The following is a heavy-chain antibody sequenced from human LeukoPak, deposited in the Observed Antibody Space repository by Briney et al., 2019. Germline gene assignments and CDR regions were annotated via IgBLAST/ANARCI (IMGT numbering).Heavy chain of an antibody. CDR2: ISSSSSTI. D-gene: IGHD3-10*01. V-gene: IGHV3-48*02. CDR1: GFTFSSYS. CDR3: ARYYYGSGSYLNFDY. J-gene: IGHJ4*02. Sequence: GGSLRLSCAASGFTFSSYSMNWVRQAPGKGLEWVSYISSSSSTIYYADSVKGRFTISRDNAKNSLYLQMNSLRDEDTAVYYCARYYYGSGSYLNFDYWGQGTLVTVSS.